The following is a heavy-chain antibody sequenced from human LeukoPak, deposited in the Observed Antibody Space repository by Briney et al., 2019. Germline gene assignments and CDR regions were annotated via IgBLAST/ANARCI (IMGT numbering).Heavy chain of an antibody. V-gene: IGHV4-30-4*01. Sequence: SETLSLTCIVSGGSISSGDYYWSWIRQPPGKGLEWIGYIYYSGSTYYNPSLKSRVTISVDTSKNQFSLKLSSVTAADTAVYYCARAADAGTATGFDPWGQGTLVTVSS. CDR3: ARAADAGTATGFDP. CDR2: IYYSGST. D-gene: IGHD1-7*01. CDR1: GGSISSGDYY. J-gene: IGHJ5*02.